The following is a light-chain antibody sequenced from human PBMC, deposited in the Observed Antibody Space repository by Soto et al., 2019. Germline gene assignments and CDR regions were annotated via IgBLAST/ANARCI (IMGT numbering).Light chain of an antibody. V-gene: IGKV3-15*01. J-gene: IGKJ3*01. CDR1: QSVASH. Sequence: ETMMTQSPATLSVSPGERVTLSCRASQSVASHFAWYQQRPGQAPRLLIYDASTRATGIPARFRGSGSGTEFTLTFTTLQSEDFAVYYCQQYNNWPLTFGPGTKVEIK. CDR3: QQYNNWPLT. CDR2: DAS.